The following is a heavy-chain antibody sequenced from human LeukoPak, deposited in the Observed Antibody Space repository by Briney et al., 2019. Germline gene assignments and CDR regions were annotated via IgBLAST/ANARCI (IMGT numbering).Heavy chain of an antibody. V-gene: IGHV4-59*01. CDR1: GGSISCYY. CDR3: ARHNSAYSAIFDY. Sequence: SETLSLTCTVSGGSISCYYWSWIRQPPGKGLEWIGYIYNSGSTNYNPSLKSRVTISVDTSKNQFSLKLSSVTAADTAVYYCARHNSAYSAIFDYWGQGTLVTVSS. D-gene: IGHD3-22*01. CDR2: IYNSGST. J-gene: IGHJ4*02.